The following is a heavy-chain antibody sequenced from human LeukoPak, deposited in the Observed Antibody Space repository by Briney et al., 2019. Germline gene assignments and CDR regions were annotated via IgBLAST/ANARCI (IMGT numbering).Heavy chain of an antibody. CDR1: GFTFTDFA. Sequence: GGSLRLSCAASGFTFTDFAMNWVRQAPGKGLEGVSGIGGGGTNTDYADSVKGRFTISRDNSKNTLTLQMSSLRADDTAVYFCAKDARGYHRPIDHWGQGILVTVSS. V-gene: IGHV3-23*01. J-gene: IGHJ4*02. CDR2: IGGGGTNT. CDR3: AKDARGYHRPIDH. D-gene: IGHD3-22*01.